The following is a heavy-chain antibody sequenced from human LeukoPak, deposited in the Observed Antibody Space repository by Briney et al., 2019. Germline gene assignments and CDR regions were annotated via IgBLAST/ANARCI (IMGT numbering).Heavy chain of an antibody. CDR3: ARDPGGVTDDAFDI. Sequence: SETLSLTCTVSGGSISSSSYYWGWIRQPPGKGLEWIGSIYYSGSTYYNPSLKSRVTISVDTSKNRFSLKLSSVTAADTAVYYCARDPGGVTDDAFDIWGQGTMVTVSS. J-gene: IGHJ3*02. D-gene: IGHD1-14*01. V-gene: IGHV4-39*07. CDR2: IYYSGST. CDR1: GGSISSSSYY.